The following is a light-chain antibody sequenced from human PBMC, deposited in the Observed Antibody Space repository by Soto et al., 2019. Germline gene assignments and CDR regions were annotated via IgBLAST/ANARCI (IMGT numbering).Light chain of an antibody. CDR3: HQYGNSPWT. CDR2: GAS. CDR1: QSVRSSY. J-gene: IGKJ1*01. Sequence: EVVLTQSPGTLSLSPGERAALSCRASQSVRSSYLAWFQQKPGQAPRLLIYGASNRATGIPDRFSGSGSGTDFTLTISRLEPEESAVYYCHQYGNSPWTFGRGTKVEIK. V-gene: IGKV3-20*01.